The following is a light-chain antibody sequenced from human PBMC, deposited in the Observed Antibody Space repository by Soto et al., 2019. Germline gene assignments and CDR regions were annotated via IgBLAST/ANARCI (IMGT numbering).Light chain of an antibody. Sequence: QSVLTQSPSVSAAPGQTVTISCSGTSSNIGNNYVSWYQLLPETAPKLLIYDNIKRPSGIPDRFSGSKSGTSATLVITGLQDGDGGEYYCGTWEGSRNWVFRGGTQVDVL. CDR1: SSNIGNNY. CDR3: GTWEGSRNWV. V-gene: IGLV1-51*01. CDR2: DNI. J-gene: IGLJ3*02.